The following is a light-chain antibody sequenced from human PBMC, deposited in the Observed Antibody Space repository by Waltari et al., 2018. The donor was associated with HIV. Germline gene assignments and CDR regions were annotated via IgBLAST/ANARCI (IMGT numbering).Light chain of an antibody. Sequence: EIVMTQSPATLSVSPGERATLSCRASQSVSSNLAWYQQKPGQAPRLLIYDASTRATGIPARFSGSGSGTDFSLPISSLQSEDFAVYYCLQYNNWWTFGQGTKVEIK. CDR1: QSVSSN. J-gene: IGKJ1*01. CDR3: LQYNNWWT. V-gene: IGKV3-15*01. CDR2: DAS.